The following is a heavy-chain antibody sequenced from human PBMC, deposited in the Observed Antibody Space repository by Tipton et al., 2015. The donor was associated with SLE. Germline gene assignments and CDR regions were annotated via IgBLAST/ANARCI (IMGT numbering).Heavy chain of an antibody. CDR3: ASRGGGNIPVAEYYFDY. J-gene: IGHJ4*02. Sequence: TLSLTCAVYGGSISSSSSYYWAWIRQPPGKGVEWIGEINHRGSTNYNPSLKSRVTISVDTSKNQFSLKLRSVTAADTAVYYCASRGGGNIPVAEYYFDYWGQGTLVTVSS. CDR2: INHRGST. CDR1: GGSISSSSSYY. V-gene: IGHV4-34*01. D-gene: IGHD6-19*01.